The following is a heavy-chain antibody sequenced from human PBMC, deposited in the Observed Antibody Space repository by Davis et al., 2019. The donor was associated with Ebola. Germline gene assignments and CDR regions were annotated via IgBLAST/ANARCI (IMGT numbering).Heavy chain of an antibody. D-gene: IGHD2-2*02. CDR2: IKSDGSTK. CDR1: GFTFSSYW. J-gene: IGHJ4*02. V-gene: IGHV3-74*01. Sequence: HTGGSLRLSCVVSGFTFSSYWMHWVRQAPGKGLVWVSRIKSDGSTKSYADSVKGRFTISRDNSKNTLYLQMNSLRAEDTAVYYCAKDQYCSSSSCNTFDYWGQGTLVTVSS. CDR3: AKDQYCSSSSCNTFDY.